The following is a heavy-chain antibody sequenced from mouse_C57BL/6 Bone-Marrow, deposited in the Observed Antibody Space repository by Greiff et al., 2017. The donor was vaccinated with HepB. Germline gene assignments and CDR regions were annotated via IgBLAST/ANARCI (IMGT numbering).Heavy chain of an antibody. Sequence: VQLQQSGAELVKPGASVKMSCKASGYTFTSYWITWVKQRPGQGLEWIGDIYPGSGSTNYNEKFKSKATLTVDTSSSTAYMQLSSLTSEDSAVYYCARSGWLLRPFAYWGQGTLVTVSA. CDR1: GYTFTSYW. D-gene: IGHD2-3*01. CDR2: IYPGSGST. CDR3: ARSGWLLRPFAY. V-gene: IGHV1-55*01. J-gene: IGHJ3*01.